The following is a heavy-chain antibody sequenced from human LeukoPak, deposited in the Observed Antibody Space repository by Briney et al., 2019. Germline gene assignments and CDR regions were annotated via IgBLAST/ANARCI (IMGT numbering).Heavy chain of an antibody. CDR3: ARGDDSSGYYSD. Sequence: SETLSLTCAVYGGSFSGYYWSWIRQPPGKGLEWIGEINHSGSTNYNPSLKSRVTILVDTSKNQFSLKLSSVTAADTAVYYCARGDDSSGYYSDWGQGTLVTVSS. D-gene: IGHD3-22*01. CDR1: GGSFSGYY. CDR2: INHSGST. V-gene: IGHV4-34*01. J-gene: IGHJ4*01.